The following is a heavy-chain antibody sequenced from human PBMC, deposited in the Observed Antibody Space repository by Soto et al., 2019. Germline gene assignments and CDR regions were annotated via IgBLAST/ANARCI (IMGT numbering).Heavy chain of an antibody. V-gene: IGHV6-1*01. CDR3: ARDLFNWNYDSYYGMDV. CDR2: TYYRSKWYN. J-gene: IGHJ6*02. D-gene: IGHD1-20*01. Sequence: SQTLSLTCAISGDSVSSNSAAWNWIRQSPSRGLEWLGRTYYRSKWYNDYAVSVKSRITINPDTSKNQFSLQLNSVTPEDTEVNYCARDLFNWNYDSYYGMDVWRQGTTVTAAS. CDR1: GDSVSSNSAA.